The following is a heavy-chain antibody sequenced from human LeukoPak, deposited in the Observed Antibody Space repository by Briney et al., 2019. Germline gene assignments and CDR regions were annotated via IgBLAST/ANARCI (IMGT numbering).Heavy chain of an antibody. V-gene: IGHV4-30-4*01. CDR2: IYYSGST. J-gene: IGHJ5*02. CDR1: GGSINNYY. CDR3: ARDPVVPAAITDDFDP. D-gene: IGHD2-2*01. Sequence: SETLSLTCTVSGGSINNYYWSWIRQPPGKGLEWIGYIYYSGSTYYNPSLKSRVTISVDTSKNQFSLKLSSVTAADTAVYYCARDPVVPAAITDDFDPWGQGTLVTVSS.